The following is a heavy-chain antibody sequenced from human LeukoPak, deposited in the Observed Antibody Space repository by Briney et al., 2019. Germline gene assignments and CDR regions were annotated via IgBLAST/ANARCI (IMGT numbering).Heavy chain of an antibody. CDR2: INHSGST. Sequence: PSETLSLTCAVYGGSFSGYYWSWIRQPPGKGLEWIGEINHSGSTNYNPSLKSRVTISVDTSKNQFSLKLSSVTAADTAVYYCARHFGSGRRGSSGYYFRYYFDYWGQGTLVTVSS. J-gene: IGHJ4*02. V-gene: IGHV4-34*01. D-gene: IGHD3-22*01. CDR1: GGSFSGYY. CDR3: ARHFGSGRRGSSGYYFRYYFDY.